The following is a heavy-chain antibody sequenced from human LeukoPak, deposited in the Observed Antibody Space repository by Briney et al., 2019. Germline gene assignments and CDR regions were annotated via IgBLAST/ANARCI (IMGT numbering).Heavy chain of an antibody. CDR2: IFSRSESI. Sequence: GGSLRLSCAASGFTFGAYTINWVRQAPGKGLEWVSCIFSRSESILYADSVKGRFTISRDNARNSLYLQMDSLRVEDTAIYYCARDFFHSSVSHPFDYWGQGILVTVSS. CDR1: GFTFGAYT. V-gene: IGHV3-21*01. D-gene: IGHD3-22*01. J-gene: IGHJ4*02. CDR3: ARDFFHSSVSHPFDY.